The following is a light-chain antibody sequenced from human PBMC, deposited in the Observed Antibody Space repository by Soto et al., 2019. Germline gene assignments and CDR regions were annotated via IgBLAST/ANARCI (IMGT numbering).Light chain of an antibody. CDR2: GAS. V-gene: IGKV3D-15*02. J-gene: IGKJ1*01. CDR1: QSVSSN. CDR3: QQYGSSPT. Sequence: EIMMKHSPATLSVSPCERATLSFRASQSVSSNLAWYQQKPGQAPRLLIYGASTRATGIPARFSGSGSGTEFTLTISSLQSEDFAVYYCQQYGSSPTFGQGTKVDIK.